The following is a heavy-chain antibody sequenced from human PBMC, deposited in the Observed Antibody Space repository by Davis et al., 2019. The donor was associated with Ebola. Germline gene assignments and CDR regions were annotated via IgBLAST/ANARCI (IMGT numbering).Heavy chain of an antibody. D-gene: IGHD4-17*01. CDR2: IYYSGST. J-gene: IGHJ4*02. CDR3: ARHFVTTVPYFDY. CDR1: GGSISSYY. Sequence: GSLRLSCTVSGGSISSYYWSWIRQPPGKGLEWIGYIYYSGSTNYNPSLKSRVTISVDTSKNQFSLKLSSVTAADTAVYYCARHFVTTVPYFDYWGQGTLVTVSS. V-gene: IGHV4-59*08.